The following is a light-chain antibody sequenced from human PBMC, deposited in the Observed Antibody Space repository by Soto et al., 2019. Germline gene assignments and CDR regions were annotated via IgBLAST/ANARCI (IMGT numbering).Light chain of an antibody. CDR1: QNIYSN. J-gene: IGKJ1*01. CDR2: GAS. Sequence: ETVVTQSPATLSVSPGERATFSCRASQNIYSNLVWYQQKPGQAPRLLIYGASSRTTGIPDRFSGSGSGTDFTLTISRLEPEDCAVYYCQQFGGSLTWTFGQGTKVDIK. CDR3: QQFGGSLTWT. V-gene: IGKV3-20*01.